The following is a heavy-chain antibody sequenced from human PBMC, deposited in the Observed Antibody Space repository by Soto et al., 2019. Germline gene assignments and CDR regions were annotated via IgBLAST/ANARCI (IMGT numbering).Heavy chain of an antibody. CDR3: AKDIYYGSGSSTPSTLDY. CDR1: GFTFSSYA. Sequence: GGSLRLSCTASGFTFSSYAMSWVRQAPGKGLEWVSAISGSGGSTYYADSVKGRFTISRDNSKNTRYLQMNSLRAEDTAVYYCAKDIYYGSGSSTPSTLDYWGQGTLVTVSS. D-gene: IGHD3-10*01. V-gene: IGHV3-23*01. J-gene: IGHJ4*02. CDR2: ISGSGGST.